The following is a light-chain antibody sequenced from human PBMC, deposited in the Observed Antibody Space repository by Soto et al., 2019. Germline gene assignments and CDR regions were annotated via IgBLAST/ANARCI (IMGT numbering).Light chain of an antibody. Sequence: AILLTQSPSSLSASVGDRATITCRASQGIVNNIAWYQHKPGKTPKLLIYDASTIQTGVPSRFGGSRSGTDFTLTVSSLQSEDFATYYCQHFYIYPPTFGRGTKVDSK. CDR1: QGIVNN. CDR3: QHFYIYPPT. CDR2: DAS. V-gene: IGKV1-13*02. J-gene: IGKJ3*01.